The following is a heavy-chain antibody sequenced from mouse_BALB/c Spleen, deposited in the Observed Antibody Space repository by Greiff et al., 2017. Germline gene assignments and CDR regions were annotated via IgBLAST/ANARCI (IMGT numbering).Heavy chain of an antibody. D-gene: IGHD3-1*01. CDR1: GFTFSSFG. Sequence: EVNVVESGGGLVQPGGSRKLSCAASGFTFSSFGMHWVRQAPEKGLEWVAEISSGGSYTYYPDTVTGRFTISRDNAKNTLYLEMSSLRSEDTAMYYCARGGAPDYWGQGTTLTVSS. V-gene: IGHV5-9-4*01. J-gene: IGHJ2*01. CDR3: ARGGAPDY. CDR2: ISSGGSYT.